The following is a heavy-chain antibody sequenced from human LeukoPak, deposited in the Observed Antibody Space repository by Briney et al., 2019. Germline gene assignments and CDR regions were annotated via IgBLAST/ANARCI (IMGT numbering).Heavy chain of an antibody. V-gene: IGHV3-23*01. CDR1: GFTFSSYA. CDR3: AKDRLEFNYYDSSGYYYEGY. D-gene: IGHD3-22*01. J-gene: IGHJ4*02. CDR2: ISGSGGST. Sequence: GGSLRLSCAASGFTFSSYAMSWVRQAPGKGLEWVSAISGSGGSTYYADSVKGRFTISRDNSKNTLYLQMNSLRAEDTAVYYCAKDRLEFNYYDSSGYYYEGYWGQGTLVTVSS.